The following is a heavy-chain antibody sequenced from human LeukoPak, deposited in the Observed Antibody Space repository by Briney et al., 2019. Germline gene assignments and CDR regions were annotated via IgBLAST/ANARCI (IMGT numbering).Heavy chain of an antibody. CDR1: GFTFSSYS. CDR3: ARSGITVSYNWFDP. D-gene: IGHD1-20*01. CDR2: ISSSSSTI. J-gene: IGHJ5*02. V-gene: IGHV3-48*01. Sequence: GGSLRLSCAASGFTFSSYSMNWVRQAPGKGLEWVSYISSSSSTIYYADSVKGRFTISRDNAKNSLYLQMSSLRAEDTAVYYCARSGITVSYNWFDPWGQGTLVTVSS.